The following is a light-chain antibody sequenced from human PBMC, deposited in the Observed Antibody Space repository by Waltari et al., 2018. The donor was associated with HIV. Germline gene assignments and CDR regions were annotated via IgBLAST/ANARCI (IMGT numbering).Light chain of an antibody. V-gene: IGKV1-5*03. Sequence: DIQMTQFPSTLSASVGDRVTITCRASQGISTWLAWYRQKPGEAPNLLIYEASSLESGAPLRFSGRGSGTAFTLTISSVQPGDFATYYCQQYKSSPTFGQGTRLDFK. CDR3: QQYKSSPT. CDR2: EAS. CDR1: QGISTW. J-gene: IGKJ5*01.